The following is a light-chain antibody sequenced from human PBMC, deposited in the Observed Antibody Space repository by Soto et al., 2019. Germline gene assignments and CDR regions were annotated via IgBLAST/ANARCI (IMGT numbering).Light chain of an antibody. CDR1: SGSVSTSYY. CDR2: STN. CDR3: VLYMGSGIWV. V-gene: IGLV8-61*01. Sequence: QAVVTQEPSFSVSPGGTVILTCGLSSGSVSTSYYPSWYQQTPGQAPRTLIYSTNTRSSGVPNRFSGSILGNTAALTITGAQAEDESDYYCVLYMGSGIWVFGGGTKLTVL. J-gene: IGLJ3*02.